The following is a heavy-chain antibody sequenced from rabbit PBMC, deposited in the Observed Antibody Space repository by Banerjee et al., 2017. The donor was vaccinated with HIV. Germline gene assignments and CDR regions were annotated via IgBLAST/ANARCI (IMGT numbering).Heavy chain of an antibody. Sequence: QSLEESGGGLVKPEGSLTLTCTASGIDFSSYGVSWVRQAPGKGLEWIASINVDSTGITYYASWAKGRFTISKTSSTTVTLQMTSLTAADTATYFCARGIYFDSAGYNGMDLWGQGTLVTVS. V-gene: IGHV1S40*01. CDR3: ARGIYFDSAGYNGMDL. J-gene: IGHJ6*01. CDR1: GIDFSSYG. D-gene: IGHD7-1*01. CDR2: INVDSTGIT.